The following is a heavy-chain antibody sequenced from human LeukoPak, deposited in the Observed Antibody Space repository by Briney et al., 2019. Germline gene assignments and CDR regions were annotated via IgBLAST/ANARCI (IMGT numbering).Heavy chain of an antibody. D-gene: IGHD3-10*01. CDR2: ISSSSSHI. Sequence: SGGSLRLSCAASGFIFSNYSMNWVRQAPGKGLEWVSSISSSSSHIYYADSVKGRLHISRDNAKNALYLQIYSLRALYTAGYYCARDTRFGALYDSSYHGMDVWGKGTTVTVSS. V-gene: IGHV3-21*01. J-gene: IGHJ6*04. CDR1: GFIFSNYS. CDR3: ARDTRFGALYDSSYHGMDV.